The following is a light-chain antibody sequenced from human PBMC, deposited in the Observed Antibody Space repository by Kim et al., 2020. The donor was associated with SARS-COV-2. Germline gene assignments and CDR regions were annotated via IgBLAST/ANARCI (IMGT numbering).Light chain of an antibody. Sequence: DIQMTQSPSSLSASVGDRVTITCRASQSISSYLNWYQQKPGKPPKLLIYAASSLQSGVPSRFSGSGSGTDFTLTISSLQPEDFATYYCQQSYSTPRTFGQGTEVDIK. J-gene: IGKJ1*01. CDR2: AAS. V-gene: IGKV1-39*01. CDR3: QQSYSTPRT. CDR1: QSISSY.